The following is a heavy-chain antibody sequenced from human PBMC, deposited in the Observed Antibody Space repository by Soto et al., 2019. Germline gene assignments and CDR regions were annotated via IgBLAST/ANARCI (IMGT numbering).Heavy chain of an antibody. V-gene: IGHV4-31*03. J-gene: IGHJ5*02. CDR2: IYYSGST. CDR3: ARDVLSAQLSQGGFDP. Sequence: QVQLQESGPGLVKPSQTLSLTCTVSGGSISSGGYYWSWIRQHPGKGLEWIGYIYYSGSTYYNPSLKGRVTISVDTSKNQFSLKLSSVTAADTAVYFWARDVLSAQLSQGGFDPWGQGTLVTVS. D-gene: IGHD2-2*01. CDR1: GGSISSGGYY.